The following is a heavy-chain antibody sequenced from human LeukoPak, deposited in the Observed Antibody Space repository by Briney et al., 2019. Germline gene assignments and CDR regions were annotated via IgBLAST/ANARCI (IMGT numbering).Heavy chain of an antibody. V-gene: IGHV3-30*02. CDR1: GFTFSSYG. CDR2: IRYDGSNK. J-gene: IGHJ4*02. D-gene: IGHD6-13*01. CDR3: AKDFGSIAAAGRGY. Sequence: GGSLRLSCAASGFTFSSYGMHWVRQAPGKGLEWVAFIRYDGSNKYCADSVKGRFTISRDNSKNTLYLQMNSLRAEDTAVYYCAKDFGSIAAAGRGYWGQGTLVTVSS.